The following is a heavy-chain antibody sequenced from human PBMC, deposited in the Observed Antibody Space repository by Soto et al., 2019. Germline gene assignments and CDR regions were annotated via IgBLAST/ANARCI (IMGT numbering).Heavy chain of an antibody. CDR1: GFTFADYT. J-gene: IGHJ4*02. CDR2: IRSEANGGTT. D-gene: IGHD7-27*01. CDR3: TRVGKFDY. V-gene: IGHV3-49*04. Sequence: GGSLRLSCTGSGFTFADYTMSWVRQAPGKGLEWVGLIRSEANGGTTHYAASVHGGFIISRDDSRGIAFLQMNNLKSEDTAVYYRTRVGKFDYWGQGTRVTVSS.